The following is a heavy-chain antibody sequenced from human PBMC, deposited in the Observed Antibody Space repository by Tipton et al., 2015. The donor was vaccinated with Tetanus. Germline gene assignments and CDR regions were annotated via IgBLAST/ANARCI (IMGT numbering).Heavy chain of an antibody. D-gene: IGHD3-10*01. Sequence: SLRLSCAASGFTFSSYSMNWVRQAPGKGLEWVSYISSSSSTIYYADSVKGRFTISRDNAKNSLYLQMNSLRDEDTAVYYCARDGSYGSGSFPDAFDIWGQGTMFTVSS. V-gene: IGHV3-48*02. CDR1: GFTFSSYS. J-gene: IGHJ3*02. CDR2: ISSSSSTI. CDR3: ARDGSYGSGSFPDAFDI.